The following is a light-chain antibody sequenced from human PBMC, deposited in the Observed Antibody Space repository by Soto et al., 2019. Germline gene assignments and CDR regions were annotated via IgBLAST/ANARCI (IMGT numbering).Light chain of an antibody. CDR1: NSNVGTNP. CDR2: CDH. CDR3: ATWDDSLNGYV. J-gene: IGLJ1*01. V-gene: IGLV1-44*01. Sequence: QSALTQPPSASGTPGQRVTISCSGGNSNVGTNPVTWYQQLPGSAPTVLIYCDHQRPSGVPDRFSGSKSGTSASLAIGGLQSEDGADYHCATWDDSLNGYVFGSGTKVTVL.